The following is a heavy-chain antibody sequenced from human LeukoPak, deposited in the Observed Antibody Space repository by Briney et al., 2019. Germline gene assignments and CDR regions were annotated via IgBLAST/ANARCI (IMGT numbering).Heavy chain of an antibody. CDR1: GFTFSSYE. CDR3: AKAQHSSTWGYFDS. D-gene: IGHD6-13*01. V-gene: IGHV3-48*03. CDR2: ISSSGSTI. J-gene: IGHJ4*02. Sequence: GGSLRLSCAASGFTFSSYEMNWVRQAPGKGLEWVSYISSSGSTIYYADSVKGRFTISRDNSKNTLYLQMNSLRAEDTAVHYCAKAQHSSTWGYFDSWGQGTLVTVSS.